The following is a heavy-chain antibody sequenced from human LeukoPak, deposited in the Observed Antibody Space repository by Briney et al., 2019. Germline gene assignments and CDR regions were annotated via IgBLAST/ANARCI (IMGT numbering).Heavy chain of an antibody. Sequence: NPGGSLRLSCAASGFTFSDYYMSWIRQAPGKGLEWVSYISSTSSYTNYADSVKGRFTISRDNAKNSLYLQMNSLRAEDTTVYYCARGGNPEAVVPAALFDYWGQGTLVTVSS. CDR3: ARGGNPEAVVPAALFDY. CDR1: GFTFSDYY. V-gene: IGHV3-11*05. CDR2: ISSTSSYT. J-gene: IGHJ4*02. D-gene: IGHD2-2*01.